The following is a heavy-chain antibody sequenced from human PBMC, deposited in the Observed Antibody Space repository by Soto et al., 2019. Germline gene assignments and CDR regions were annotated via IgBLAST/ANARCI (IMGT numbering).Heavy chain of an antibody. CDR3: ARGRGYRTDY. Sequence: LSLTCSVSGGSISDGAYYWSWIRQHPGRGLEWIGYIFHSGSSYYNPSLKSRLAISLDTSKNQFSLKVNSVTAADTAVYFCARGRGYRTDYWGQGTLVTVSS. CDR1: GGSISDGAYY. J-gene: IGHJ4*02. V-gene: IGHV4-31*02. CDR2: IFHSGSS. D-gene: IGHD5-18*01.